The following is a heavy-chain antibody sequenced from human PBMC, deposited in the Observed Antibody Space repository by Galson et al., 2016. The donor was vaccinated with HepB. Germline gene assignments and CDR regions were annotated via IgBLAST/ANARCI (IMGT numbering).Heavy chain of an antibody. CDR2: ISGDGRTI. D-gene: IGHD6-19*01. CDR3: ARMFPLYSSGWYVRGDGWFDS. CDR1: GFTFSYYY. J-gene: IGHJ5*01. V-gene: IGHV3-11*01. Sequence: SLRLSCAASGFTFSYYYMSWIRQAPGKGLEWVSYISGDGRTINYADSVKGRFTISRDNAEHSLYLHMNSLTGEDTAVYYCARMFPLYSSGWYVRGDGWFDSWGQGTLVTVSS.